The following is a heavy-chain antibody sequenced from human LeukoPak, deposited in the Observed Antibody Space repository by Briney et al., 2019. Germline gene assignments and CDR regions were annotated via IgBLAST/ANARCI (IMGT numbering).Heavy chain of an antibody. D-gene: IGHD3-3*01. Sequence: PSETLSLTCAVYGGSFSGYYWSWIRQPPGKGLEWIGEINHSGSTNYNPSLKSRVTISVDTSKNQFSLKLSSVTAADTAVYYCAIHREPNYDFWSGTGDWFDPWGQGTLVTVSS. J-gene: IGHJ5*02. V-gene: IGHV4-34*01. CDR3: AIHREPNYDFWSGTGDWFDP. CDR2: INHSGST. CDR1: GGSFSGYY.